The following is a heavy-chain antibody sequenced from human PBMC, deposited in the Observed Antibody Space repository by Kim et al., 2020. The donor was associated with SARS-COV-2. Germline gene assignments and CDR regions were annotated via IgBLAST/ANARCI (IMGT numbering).Heavy chain of an antibody. CDR3: ARVETYDYVWGSLGGEGGY. V-gene: IGHV4-31*03. CDR1: GGSISSGSYY. CDR2: IYYSGST. J-gene: IGHJ4*02. Sequence: SETLSLTCTVSGGSISSGSYYWSWIRQPPGKGLEWIGYIYYSGSTHYNPSLKSRVTISVDTSKNQFSLMLSSVTAADTAVYYCARVETYDYVWGSLGGEGGYGRQATLVAVCS. D-gene: IGHD3-16*01.